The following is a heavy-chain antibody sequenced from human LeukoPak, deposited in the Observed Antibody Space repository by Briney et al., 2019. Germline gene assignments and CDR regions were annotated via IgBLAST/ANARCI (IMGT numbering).Heavy chain of an antibody. V-gene: IGHV1-2*02. D-gene: IGHD1-26*01. CDR1: GYTFTGYY. J-gene: IGHJ6*03. CDR2: INPNSGGS. CDR3: ARGEIIVGALYYYYMDV. Sequence: GASVKVSCKASGYTFTGYYMHWVRQAPGQGLEWMGWINPNSGGSNYAQKFQGRVTMTRDTSISTAYMELSRLRSDDTAVYYCARGEIIVGALYYYYMDVWGKGTTVTVSS.